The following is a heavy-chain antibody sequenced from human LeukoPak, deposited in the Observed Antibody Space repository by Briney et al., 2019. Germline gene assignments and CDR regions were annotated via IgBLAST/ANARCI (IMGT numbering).Heavy chain of an antibody. D-gene: IGHD6-13*01. V-gene: IGHV4-31*03. CDR3: ARTLGQQLVDY. CDR1: GGSISSGGYY. CDR2: IYYSGST. J-gene: IGHJ4*02. Sequence: SETLSLTCTVSGGSISSGGYYWSWIRQHPGKGLEWIGYIYYSGSTYYNPSLKSRVTISVDTSKNQFSLKLSSVTAADTAVYYCARTLGQQLVDYWGQGTLVTVSS.